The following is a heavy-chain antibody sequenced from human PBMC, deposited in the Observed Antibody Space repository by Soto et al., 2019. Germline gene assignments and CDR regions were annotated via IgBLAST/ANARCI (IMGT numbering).Heavy chain of an antibody. CDR1: GYTFTSYG. CDR2: ISAYNGNT. CDR3: ARGSDITYYYDSSGYGDPNWFDP. J-gene: IGHJ5*02. V-gene: IGHV1-18*01. Sequence: GASVKVSCKASGYTFTSYGISWVRQAPGQGLEWMGWISAYNGNTNYAQKLQGRVTMTTDTSTSTAYMELRSLRSDDTAVYYCARGSDITYYYDSSGYGDPNWFDPWGQGTLVTVSS. D-gene: IGHD3-22*01.